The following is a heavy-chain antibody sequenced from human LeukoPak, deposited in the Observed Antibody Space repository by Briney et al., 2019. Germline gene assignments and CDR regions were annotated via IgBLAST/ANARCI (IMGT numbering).Heavy chain of an antibody. J-gene: IGHJ4*02. V-gene: IGHV3-23*01. CDR3: AKSPVSSCRGSFCYPFDY. CDR2: SSGSDDGT. D-gene: IGHD2-15*01. Sequence: GGSLRLSCAASGFTFSTYARSWVRQIPGKGLEWVSASSGSDDGTYYADSGKGRFTISRDNSRNTLYLQMKTLSAEDTAVYFCAKSPVSSCRGSFCYPFDYWGQGNLVTVSS. CDR1: GFTFSTYA.